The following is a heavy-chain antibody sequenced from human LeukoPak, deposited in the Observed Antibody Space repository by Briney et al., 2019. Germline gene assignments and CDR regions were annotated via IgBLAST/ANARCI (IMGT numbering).Heavy chain of an antibody. CDR3: ARTWDGSSSADDAFDI. CDR1: GGSISNGTYY. J-gene: IGHJ3*02. D-gene: IGHD6-6*01. CDR2: IYKSGST. Sequence: PSETLSLTCTVSGGSISNGTYYWSWIRQPAGKALEWIGRIYKSGSTNYNPSLTSRVTISVDTSKNQFSLKLSSVTAADTAVYYCARTWDGSSSADDAFDIWGQGTMVTVSS. V-gene: IGHV4-61*02.